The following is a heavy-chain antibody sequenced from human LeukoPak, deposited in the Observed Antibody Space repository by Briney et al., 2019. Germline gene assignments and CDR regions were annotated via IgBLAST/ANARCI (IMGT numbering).Heavy chain of an antibody. Sequence: SVKVSCKASGGTFGSYAISWVRQAPGQGLEWMGGIIPIFGTANYAQKFQGRVTITADESTSTAYMELSSLRSEDTAVYYCASHLSTRGYSGYKPGFDYWGQGTLVTVSS. V-gene: IGHV1-69*01. J-gene: IGHJ4*02. D-gene: IGHD5-12*01. CDR1: GGTFGSYA. CDR2: IIPIFGTA. CDR3: ASHLSTRGYSGYKPGFDY.